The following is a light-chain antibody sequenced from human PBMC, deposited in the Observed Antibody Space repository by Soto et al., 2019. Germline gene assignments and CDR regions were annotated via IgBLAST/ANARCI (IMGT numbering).Light chain of an antibody. Sequence: DIQMTQSPSSVSASVGDRVTITCRASQGISSWVAWYQQKPGKAPNLLIYAASSLQSGVPSRFGGSVSGTEFTLTISNLQPEDFATYYCQQADTFPLTFGGGTKVEIK. CDR1: QGISSW. V-gene: IGKV1-12*01. CDR3: QQADTFPLT. CDR2: AAS. J-gene: IGKJ4*01.